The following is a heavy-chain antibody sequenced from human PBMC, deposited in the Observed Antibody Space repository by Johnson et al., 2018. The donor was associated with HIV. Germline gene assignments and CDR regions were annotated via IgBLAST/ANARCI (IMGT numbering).Heavy chain of an antibody. CDR3: ARDLGVVVATNAFDI. CDR1: GFTFDDYG. CDR2: INWNGGST. Sequence: VQLVESGGGLVQPGGSLRLSCAASGFTFDDYGMSWVRQAPGKGLEWVSGINWNGGSTGYADSVKGRFTISRDNAKNSLNLQMNSLRAEDTALYYCARDLGVVVATNAFDIWGQGTMVTVSS. J-gene: IGHJ3*02. D-gene: IGHD2-15*01. V-gene: IGHV3-20*04.